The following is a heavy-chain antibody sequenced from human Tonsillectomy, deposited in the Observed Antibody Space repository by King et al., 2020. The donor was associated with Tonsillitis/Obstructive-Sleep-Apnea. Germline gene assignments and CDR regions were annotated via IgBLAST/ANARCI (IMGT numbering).Heavy chain of an antibody. V-gene: IGHV4-59*01. D-gene: IGHD3-3*01. J-gene: IGHJ6*03. CDR2: IYYSGST. CDR1: GGSISNYY. Sequence: VQLQESGPGLVKPSETLSLTCTVSGGSISNYYWSWIRQPPGKGLEWIGYIYYSGSTDYNPSLKSRVTISVDTSKNQFSLKLSSVTAADTAVYYCARGVVTGFLEDSYMDVWGKGTTVTVSS. CDR3: ARGVVTGFLEDSYMDV.